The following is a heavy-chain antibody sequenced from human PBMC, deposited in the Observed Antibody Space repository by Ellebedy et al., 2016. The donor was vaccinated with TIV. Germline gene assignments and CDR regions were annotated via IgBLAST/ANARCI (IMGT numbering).Heavy chain of an antibody. Sequence: MPSETLSLTCTVSGGSISSYYWSWIRQPPGKGLEWIGYIYYSGSTNYNPSLKSRVTISVDTSKNQFSLKLSSVTAADTAVYYCASLGSGWLFDYWGQGTLVTVSS. D-gene: IGHD6-19*01. V-gene: IGHV4-59*01. CDR3: ASLGSGWLFDY. CDR2: IYYSGST. J-gene: IGHJ4*02. CDR1: GGSISSYY.